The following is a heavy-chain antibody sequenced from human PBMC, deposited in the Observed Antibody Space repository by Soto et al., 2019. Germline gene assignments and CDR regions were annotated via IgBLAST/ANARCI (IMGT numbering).Heavy chain of an antibody. V-gene: IGHV3-48*01. CDR1: GFTFSSYS. CDR3: ARRSIAARWYAFDI. CDR2: ISSSSSTI. Sequence: VQLVESGGGLVQPGGSLRLSCAASGFTFSSYSMNWVRQAPGKGLEWVSYISSSSSTIYYADSVKGRFTISRDNAKNSLYLQMNSLRAEDTAVYYCARRSIAARWYAFDIWGQGTMVTVSS. J-gene: IGHJ3*02. D-gene: IGHD6-6*01.